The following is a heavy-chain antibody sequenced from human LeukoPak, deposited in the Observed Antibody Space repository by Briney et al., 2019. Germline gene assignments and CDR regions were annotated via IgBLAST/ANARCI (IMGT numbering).Heavy chain of an antibody. J-gene: IGHJ4*02. V-gene: IGHV3-74*01. D-gene: IGHD3-22*01. CDR3: ARDHPDGYYYDSSGIDY. Sequence: GGSLRLSCAASGFTFSSYWMHWVRQAPGKGLVWVSRINSDGSSTSYADSVKGRFTISRDNAKNTLYLQMNSLRAEDTAVYYCARDHPDGYYYDSSGIDYWGQGTLVTVSS. CDR2: INSDGSST. CDR1: GFTFSSYW.